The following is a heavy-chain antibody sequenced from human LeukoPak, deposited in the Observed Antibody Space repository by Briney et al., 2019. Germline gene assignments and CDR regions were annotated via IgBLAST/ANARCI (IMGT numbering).Heavy chain of an antibody. CDR2: INPNGGAT. J-gene: IGHJ4*02. V-gene: IGHV1-2*02. D-gene: IGHD3-10*01. Sequence: ASVKVSCRASGYTFTAYYIHWVRQAPGQGLEWMGWINPNGGATNYAQKFQGRVTMTRDSPIGSAYMELSGLRSDDTAVYYCAKRHYGSGNYYYSRFDYWGQGPLVTVSS. CDR3: AKRHYGSGNYYYSRFDY. CDR1: GYTFTAYY.